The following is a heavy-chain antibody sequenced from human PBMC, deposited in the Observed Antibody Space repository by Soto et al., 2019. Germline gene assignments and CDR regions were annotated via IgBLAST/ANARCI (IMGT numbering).Heavy chain of an antibody. Sequence: GGSLRLSCAASGFMFSNYALSWVRQAPGMGLEWVSSIKPTGGSTYYADSVKGRFTISRDNSKNTLYLHMDGLRADDTAIYFCANNPLATTGGIEYFQHWGRGTLVTVSS. CDR3: ANNPLATTGGIEYFQH. J-gene: IGHJ1*01. D-gene: IGHD2-15*01. V-gene: IGHV3-23*01. CDR2: IKPTGGST. CDR1: GFMFSNYA.